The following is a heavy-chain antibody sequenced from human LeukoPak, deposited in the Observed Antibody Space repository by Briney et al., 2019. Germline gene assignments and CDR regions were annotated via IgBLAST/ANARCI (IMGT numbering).Heavy chain of an antibody. Sequence: ASVKVSCKASGYTFTGYYMHWVRQAPGQGLEWMGWINPNSGGTNYAQKFQGRVTMTSDTSISTAYMELSRLRSDDTAVYYCASTGPTVTATYYYYYMDVWGKGTTVTVSS. V-gene: IGHV1-2*02. J-gene: IGHJ6*03. CDR2: INPNSGGT. CDR1: GYTFTGYY. CDR3: ASTGPTVTATYYYYYMDV. D-gene: IGHD4-17*01.